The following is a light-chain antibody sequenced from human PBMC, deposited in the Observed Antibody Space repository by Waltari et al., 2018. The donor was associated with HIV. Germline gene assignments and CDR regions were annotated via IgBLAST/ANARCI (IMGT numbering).Light chain of an antibody. Sequence: QSALTQPASVSGSPGQSITISCTGTTSDVGAYNFVSWYQQYPGKAPKLLISEVSNRPSGVSNRFSGSKSANTASLSISGLQAEDEAAYYCSSYTSSSTLVVFGGGTKLTVL. J-gene: IGLJ2*01. CDR1: TSDVGAYNF. CDR2: EVS. CDR3: SSYTSSSTLVV. V-gene: IGLV2-14*01.